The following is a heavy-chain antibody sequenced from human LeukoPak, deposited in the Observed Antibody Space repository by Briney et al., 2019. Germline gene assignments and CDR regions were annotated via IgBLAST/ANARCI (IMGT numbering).Heavy chain of an antibody. CDR3: ARGGGYCSGGSCYSPFAEGIGWGMDV. V-gene: IGHV4-30-2*01. Sequence: SQTLSLTCAVSGGSISRGGYSWSWIRQPPGKGLEWIGYIYHSGSTYYNPSLKSRVTISVDRSKNQFSLKLSSVTAADTAVYYCARGGGYCSGGSCYSPFAEGIGWGMDVWGQGTTVTVSS. J-gene: IGHJ6*02. CDR1: GGSISRGGYS. D-gene: IGHD2-15*01. CDR2: IYHSGST.